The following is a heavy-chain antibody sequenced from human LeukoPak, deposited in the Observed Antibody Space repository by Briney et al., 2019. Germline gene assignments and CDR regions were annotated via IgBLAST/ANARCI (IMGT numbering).Heavy chain of an antibody. Sequence: SETLSLMCTLSGGSISTYYGSWTRPPAGKGREWIGCIDTSGSTNYHPTLESRVTMSVDTSKNQLSLKLSSVTAADTAVEYCARDRIGSSGQPNRYFDYWGQGTLVTVSS. J-gene: IGHJ4*02. CDR2: IDTSGST. CDR3: ARDRIGSSGQPNRYFDY. D-gene: IGHD5-12*01. CDR1: GGSISTYY. V-gene: IGHV4-4*07.